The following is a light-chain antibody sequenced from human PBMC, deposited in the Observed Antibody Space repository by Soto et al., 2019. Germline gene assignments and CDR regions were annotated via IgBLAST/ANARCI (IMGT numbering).Light chain of an antibody. CDR2: RND. CDR1: SSNIGSNY. Sequence: QSALTQPPSVSGTPGQRVTISCSGSSSNIGSNYIYWYQQFPGMAPKLLIYRNDQRPSGVPDRFSGSKSGTSGSLAISGLRSEDEADYYCTTWDDSLSGGVFGTGTKV. J-gene: IGLJ1*01. V-gene: IGLV1-47*01. CDR3: TTWDDSLSGGV.